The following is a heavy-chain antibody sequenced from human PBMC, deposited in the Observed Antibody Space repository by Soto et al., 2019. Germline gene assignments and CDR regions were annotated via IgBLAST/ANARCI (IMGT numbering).Heavy chain of an antibody. Sequence: EVQLLESGGGLVQPGGSLRLSCAASGFTFSSYAMSWVRQAPGKGLEWVSAISGSGGSTYYADSVKGRFTISRDNSKNTLYLQMNSLRAEDTAVYYCAKDRIRIVVVPAARARYYYGMDVWGQGTTVTVSS. CDR1: GFTFSSYA. D-gene: IGHD2-2*01. CDR3: AKDRIRIVVVPAARARYYYGMDV. J-gene: IGHJ6*02. V-gene: IGHV3-23*01. CDR2: ISGSGGST.